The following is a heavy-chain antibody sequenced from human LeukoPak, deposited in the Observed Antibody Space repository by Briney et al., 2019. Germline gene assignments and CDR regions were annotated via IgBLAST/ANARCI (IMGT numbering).Heavy chain of an antibody. CDR3: ARGEVVNGYFDY. J-gene: IGHJ4*02. V-gene: IGHV3-21*01. CDR2: ISSSSSYI. Sequence: PGGSLRLSCAASGFTFSSYNMNWVRQAPGKGLEWVSSISSSSSYIYYADSVKGRFTISRDNAKNSLYLQMNSLRAEDTAVYYCARGEVVNGYFDYWGQGTLVTVSS. D-gene: IGHD4-23*01. CDR1: GFTFSSYN.